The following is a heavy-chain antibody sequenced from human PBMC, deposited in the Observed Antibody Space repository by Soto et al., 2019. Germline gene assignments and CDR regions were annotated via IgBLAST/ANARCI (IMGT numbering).Heavy chain of an antibody. CDR2: ILPIFGAA. CDR3: AREVMTSWFDS. V-gene: IGHV1-69*06. CDR1: GGTFGTNA. Sequence: QVQLVQSGAEVKKPGSAIKVSCKTFGGTFGTNAISWVRQAPGQGPEWMGGILPIFGAASYAQRLKGRLSSTADKSTNTTYLELSELRSEDTATYSSAREVMTSWFDSWGQGTLVTISS. D-gene: IGHD4-17*01. J-gene: IGHJ5*01.